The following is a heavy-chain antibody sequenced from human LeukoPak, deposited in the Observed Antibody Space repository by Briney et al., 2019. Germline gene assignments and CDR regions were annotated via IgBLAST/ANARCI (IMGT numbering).Heavy chain of an antibody. D-gene: IGHD5/OR15-5a*01. Sequence: PGGSLRLSCDASGFTFSSYTLTWVRQAPGKGLEWVSSISSSSSYIYYADSVKGRFTISRDNAKNSLYLQMNSLRAEDTAVYCCARSWLVYYWYYGMDVWGQGTTVTVSS. CDR3: ARSWLVYYWYYGMDV. CDR1: GFTFSSYT. V-gene: IGHV3-21*01. CDR2: ISSSSSYI. J-gene: IGHJ6*02.